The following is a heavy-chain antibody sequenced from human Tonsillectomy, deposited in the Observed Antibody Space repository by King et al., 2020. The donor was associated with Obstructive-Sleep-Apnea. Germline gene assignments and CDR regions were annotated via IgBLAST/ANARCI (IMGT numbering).Heavy chain of an antibody. D-gene: IGHD2-8*02. Sequence: QLQESGPGLVKPSETLSLTCTVSGYSISSGYCWGWIRQPPGKGLEWIGNICHSGSAYYNPSLKSRTTLSVDTSKNQFSLTLTSVTAADTAVYYCARDRYLSDGVWYRGPGYWGQGTLVIVSS. CDR3: ARDRYLSDGVWYRGPGY. CDR2: ICHSGSA. CDR1: GYSISSGYC. V-gene: IGHV4-38-2*02. J-gene: IGHJ4*02.